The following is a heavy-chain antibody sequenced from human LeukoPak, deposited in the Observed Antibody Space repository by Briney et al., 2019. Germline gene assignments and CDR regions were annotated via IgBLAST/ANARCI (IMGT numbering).Heavy chain of an antibody. CDR1: GFTSSSYS. CDR2: ISSSSSYI. J-gene: IGHJ6*02. D-gene: IGHD6-19*01. V-gene: IGHV3-21*01. CDR3: ARDGFEFVAGMVGYGMDV. Sequence: PGGSPSLSCAASGFTSSSYSMNWVRQAPGKGLEWVSSISSSSSYIYYADSVKGRFTISRDNAKNSLYLQMNSLGAEDTAVYYCARDGFEFVAGMVGYGMDVWGQGTTVTVSS.